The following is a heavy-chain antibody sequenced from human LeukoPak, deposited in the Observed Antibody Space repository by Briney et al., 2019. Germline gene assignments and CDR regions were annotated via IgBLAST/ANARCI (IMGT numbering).Heavy chain of an antibody. D-gene: IGHD1-20*01. CDR3: ATGPPLSITGTTGSFY. CDR2: FDPEDGET. J-gene: IGHJ4*02. Sequence: ASVKYSCKVSGYTLTELSMHWVRQAPGKGLEWMGGFDPEDGETIYAQKFQGRVTMTEDTSTDTAYMEQSSLRSEDTAVYYCATGPPLSITGTTGSFYWGQGTLVTVSS. V-gene: IGHV1-24*01. CDR1: GYTLTELS.